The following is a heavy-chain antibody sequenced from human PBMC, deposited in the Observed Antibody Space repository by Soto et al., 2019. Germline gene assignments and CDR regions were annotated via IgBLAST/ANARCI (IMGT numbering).Heavy chain of an antibody. CDR2: ISSSSSTI. V-gene: IGHV3-48*01. CDR1: GFTFSTYS. CDR3: GTTYYNPSLKSRVTISVDTSKNQFSLKLSSVTAADTAVYYCARVLMRGSGSYYKDPYYYYYGMDV. Sequence: GGSLRLSCAASGFTFSTYSMNWVRQAPGKGLEWVSYISSSSSTIFYTDSVKGRFTVSRDNAKNSLYLQMNSLRAEDTAVYYCGTTYYNPSLKSRVTISVDTSKNQFSLKLSSVTAADTAVYYCARVLMRGSGSYYKDPYYYYYGMDVWGQGTTVTVSS. J-gene: IGHJ6*02. D-gene: IGHD2-21*02.